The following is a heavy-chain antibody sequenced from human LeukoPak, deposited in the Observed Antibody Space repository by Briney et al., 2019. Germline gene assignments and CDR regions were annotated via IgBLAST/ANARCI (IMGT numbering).Heavy chain of an antibody. J-gene: IGHJ4*02. Sequence: ASVKVSCKATGYPFSAHFLNWVRQAPGQGLEWMGNIDTTTGNPRYAQDFTGRFVFSLDTSVSTAYLQITSLKADDTAAYYCVRGTPTPGMDYWGQGTQVTVSS. CDR2: IDTTTGNP. V-gene: IGHV7-4-1*02. CDR1: GYPFSAHF. D-gene: IGHD3-10*01. CDR3: VRGTPTPGMDY.